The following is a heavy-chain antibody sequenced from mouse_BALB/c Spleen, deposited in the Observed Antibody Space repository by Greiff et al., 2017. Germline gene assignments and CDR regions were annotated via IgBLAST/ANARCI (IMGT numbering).Heavy chain of an antibody. CDR1: GFTFSSYG. CDR2: ISSGGSYT. J-gene: IGHJ3*01. Sequence: EVQGVESGGDLVKPGGSLKLSCAASGFTFSSYGMSWVRQTPDKRLEWVATISSGGSYTYYPDSVKGRFTISRDNAKNTLYLQMSSLKSEDTAMYYCATGGRKGAWFAYWGQGTLVTVSA. CDR3: ATGGRKGAWFAY. V-gene: IGHV5-6*01.